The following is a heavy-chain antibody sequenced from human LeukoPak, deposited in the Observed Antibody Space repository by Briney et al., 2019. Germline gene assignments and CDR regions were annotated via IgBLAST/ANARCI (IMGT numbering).Heavy chain of an antibody. CDR3: AKGIARVPDAFDI. V-gene: IGHV1-69*04. CDR2: IIPILGIA. Sequence: ASVKVSCKASGGTFSSYAISWVRQAPGQGLEWMGRIIPILGIANYAQKFQGRVTITADKSTSTAYMELSSLRSEDTAVYYCAKGIARVPDAFDIWGQGTMVTVSS. J-gene: IGHJ3*02. CDR1: GGTFSSYA.